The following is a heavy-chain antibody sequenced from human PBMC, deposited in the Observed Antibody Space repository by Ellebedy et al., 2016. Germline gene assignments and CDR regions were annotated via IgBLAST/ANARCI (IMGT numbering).Heavy chain of an antibody. Sequence: SETLSLTXTVSGGSISSGGYYWSWIRQHPGKGLEWIGYIYYSGSTYYNPSLKSRVTISVDTSKNQFSLKLSSVTAADTAVYYCARAGGYSGYDLLDYWGQGTLVTVSS. V-gene: IGHV4-31*03. CDR3: ARAGGYSGYDLLDY. CDR2: IYYSGST. D-gene: IGHD5-12*01. CDR1: GGSISSGGYY. J-gene: IGHJ4*02.